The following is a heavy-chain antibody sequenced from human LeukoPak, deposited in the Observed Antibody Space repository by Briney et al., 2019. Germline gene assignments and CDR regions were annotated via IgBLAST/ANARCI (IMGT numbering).Heavy chain of an antibody. CDR1: GFTFSSCV. CDR2: ISSDGNNK. Sequence: PGRSLRLSCAASGFTFSSCVMHWVRQAPGKGLEWVAAISSDGNNKYYADSVKGRFTISRDNSRNTLYLQMSSLKPEDTTVFYCARSTSSSHFDSGGQGTLVTVSS. D-gene: IGHD6-6*01. V-gene: IGHV3-30*15. CDR3: ARSTSSSHFDS. J-gene: IGHJ4*02.